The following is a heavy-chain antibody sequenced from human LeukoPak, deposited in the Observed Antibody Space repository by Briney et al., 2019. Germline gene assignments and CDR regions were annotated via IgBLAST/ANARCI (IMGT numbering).Heavy chain of an antibody. V-gene: IGHV3-15*01. Sequence: GGSLRLSCAASGFTFSNAWMSWVRQAPGKGLEWVGRIKSKTDGGTTDYTAYVKGRLTISRDDSKNPLYMQMNRLKTEDTGVYYCTTGPFDYYGSASYLANGMDVWGQGTTVTVSS. D-gene: IGHD3-10*01. CDR3: TTGPFDYYGSASYLANGMDV. J-gene: IGHJ6*02. CDR2: IKSKTDGGTT. CDR1: GFTFSNAW.